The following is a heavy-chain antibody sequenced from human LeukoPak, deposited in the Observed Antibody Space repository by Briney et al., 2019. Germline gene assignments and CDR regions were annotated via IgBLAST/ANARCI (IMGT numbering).Heavy chain of an antibody. J-gene: IGHJ4*02. V-gene: IGHV3-23*01. CDR2: ISGTGDNT. D-gene: IGHD3-22*01. CDR1: GFTFITYA. Sequence: GGSLRLSCAASGFTFITYAMSWVRQAPGKGLEWVSAISGTGDNTYYADSVKGRFTISRDNSKNTLYLQMNSLRAEDTAVYYCARDYYDSSGYYYGDYFDYWGQGTLVTVSS. CDR3: ARDYYDSSGYYYGDYFDY.